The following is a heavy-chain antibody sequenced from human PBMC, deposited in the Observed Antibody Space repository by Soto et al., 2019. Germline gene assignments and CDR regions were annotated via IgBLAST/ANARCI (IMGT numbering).Heavy chain of an antibody. Sequence: QVQLVESGGGVVQPGRSLRLSCAASGFTFSSYGMHWVRQAPGKGLEWVAVISYDGSNKYYADSVKGRFTISSDNSKNTLYLQMNSLRAEDTAVYYCAKDRRQQLVKYFQHWGQGTLVTVSS. D-gene: IGHD6-13*01. CDR2: ISYDGSNK. CDR3: AKDRRQQLVKYFQH. J-gene: IGHJ1*01. V-gene: IGHV3-30*18. CDR1: GFTFSSYG.